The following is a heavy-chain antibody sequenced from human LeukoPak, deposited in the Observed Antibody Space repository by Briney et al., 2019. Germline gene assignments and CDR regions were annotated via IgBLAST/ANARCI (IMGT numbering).Heavy chain of an antibody. Sequence: PGASLRLSCAASGFTFSSYAMSWVRQAPGKGLEWVSAISGSGGSTYYADSVKGRFTISRDNSKNTLYLQMNSLRAEDTAVYYCAKRSYSSSWYSYFQHWGQGTLVTASS. CDR3: AKRSYSSSWYSYFQH. CDR1: GFTFSSYA. D-gene: IGHD6-13*01. J-gene: IGHJ1*01. V-gene: IGHV3-23*01. CDR2: ISGSGGST.